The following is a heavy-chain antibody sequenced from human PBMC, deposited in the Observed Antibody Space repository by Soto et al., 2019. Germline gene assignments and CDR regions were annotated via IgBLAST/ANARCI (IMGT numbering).Heavy chain of an antibody. CDR3: AHKPDGATWFDP. J-gene: IGHJ5*02. CDR1: GFSLTTPTVG. CDR2: VYWDDDK. V-gene: IGHV2-5*02. Sequence: QIALKESGPTLVKPTQNLTLTCTFSGFSLTTPTVGVGWIRQPPGKALEWLAFVYWDDDKRYSPSLKTRLTITKDSSENRVVRTMTDMDPADTGTYSCAHKPDGATWFDPWGQGTLVTVSS.